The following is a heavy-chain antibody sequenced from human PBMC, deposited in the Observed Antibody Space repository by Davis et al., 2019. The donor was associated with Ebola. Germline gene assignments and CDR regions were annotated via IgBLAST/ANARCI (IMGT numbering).Heavy chain of an antibody. Sequence: AAVQVTCKASSYTFFSYYMHWVRQAPGQGLEWMGIINPSGGSTSYAQKFQGRVTMTRDTSTSTVYMELSSLRSDDTAVYYCARDLGYCSGGSCYEGGYWGQGTLVTVSS. J-gene: IGHJ4*02. CDR1: SYTFFSYY. V-gene: IGHV1-46*01. CDR2: INPSGGST. CDR3: ARDLGYCSGGSCYEGGY. D-gene: IGHD2-15*01.